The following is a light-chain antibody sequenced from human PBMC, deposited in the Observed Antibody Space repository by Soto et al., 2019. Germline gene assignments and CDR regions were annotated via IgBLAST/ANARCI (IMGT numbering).Light chain of an antibody. CDR1: QGVSSNY. CDR3: QHYGSSRT. Sequence: EVVLTQSPGTLYLSPGERATLSCRASQGVSSNYLAWYQQKSGQAPRLLLYGTSSRATGIPERFSGSGSGTDFTLTISRLETEDFAVYYCQHYGSSRTFGQGTRVDIK. CDR2: GTS. V-gene: IGKV3-20*01. J-gene: IGKJ1*01.